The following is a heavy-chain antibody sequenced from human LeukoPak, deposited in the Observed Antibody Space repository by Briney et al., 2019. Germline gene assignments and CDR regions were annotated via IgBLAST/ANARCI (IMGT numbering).Heavy chain of an antibody. D-gene: IGHD5-24*01. V-gene: IGHV3-23*01. CDR1: GFTFSNYG. J-gene: IGHJ5*02. Sequence: PGGSLRLSCAASGFTFSNYGMSWVRQAPGKGLEWVSAISGSGDSTYYADSVKGRFTISRDNSKTTLYLQMNSLRAEDTAVYYCAKRDGYNPWGQGTLVTVSS. CDR2: ISGSGDST. CDR3: AKRDGYNP.